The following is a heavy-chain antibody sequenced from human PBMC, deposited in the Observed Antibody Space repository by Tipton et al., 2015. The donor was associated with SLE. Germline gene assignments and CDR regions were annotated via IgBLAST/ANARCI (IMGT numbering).Heavy chain of an antibody. CDR1: GDSLSGQY. CDR3: ARTAGRSVKLWYFDL. Sequence: TLSLTCSVYGDSLSGQYWSWIRQPPGKGLEWIGEVFRGGSNNYSPSLESRVTITVDMSKNQFSLKLSSVTDVDTAVYYCARTAGRSVKLWYFDLWGRGTLVTVSS. J-gene: IGHJ2*01. D-gene: IGHD5-18*01. V-gene: IGHV4-34*12. CDR2: VFRGGSN.